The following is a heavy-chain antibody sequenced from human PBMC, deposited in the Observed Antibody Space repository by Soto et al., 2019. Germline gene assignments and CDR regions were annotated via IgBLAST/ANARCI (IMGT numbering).Heavy chain of an antibody. J-gene: IGHJ6*02. CDR1: GGSFSGYY. CDR2: INHSGST. D-gene: IGHD3-3*01. Sequence: PSETLSLTCAVYGGSFSGYYWSWIRQPPGKGLEWIGEINHSGSTNCNPSLKSRVTISVDTSKNQFSLKLSSVTAADTAVYYCARRGGFLEWFTHYGMDVWGQGTTVTVSS. CDR3: ARRGGFLEWFTHYGMDV. V-gene: IGHV4-34*01.